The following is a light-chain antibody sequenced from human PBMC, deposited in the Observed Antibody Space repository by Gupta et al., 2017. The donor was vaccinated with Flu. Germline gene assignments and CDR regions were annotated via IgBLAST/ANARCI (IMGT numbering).Light chain of an antibody. V-gene: IGKV3-20*01. Sequence: EIVFTQSPGTLSLSPGERATLSCRASQSVSSSYLAWYQQKPGQAPRLLIYGASSRASGLPDRFSGSGSATDFTLTISRLAPEDFAVYYCQQYGSSPITFGQGTRLEIK. J-gene: IGKJ5*01. CDR3: QQYGSSPIT. CDR1: QSVSSSY. CDR2: GAS.